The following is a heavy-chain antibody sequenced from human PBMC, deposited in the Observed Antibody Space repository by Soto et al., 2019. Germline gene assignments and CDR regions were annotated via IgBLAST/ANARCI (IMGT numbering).Heavy chain of an antibody. J-gene: IGHJ3*02. Sequence: PGGSLRLSCAASGFTFSNYPMSWVRQAPGKGLEWVSAISGSGGSTYYADSVKGRFTISRDNSKNTLYLQMNSLRAEDTAVYYCAKVEYYYDSSAPEAAFDIWGQGTMVTVSS. CDR2: ISGSGGST. D-gene: IGHD3-22*01. V-gene: IGHV3-23*01. CDR1: GFTFSNYP. CDR3: AKVEYYYDSSAPEAAFDI.